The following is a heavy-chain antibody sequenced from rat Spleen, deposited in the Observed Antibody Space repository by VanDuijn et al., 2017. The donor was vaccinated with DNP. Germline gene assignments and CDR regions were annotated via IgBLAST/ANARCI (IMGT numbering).Heavy chain of an antibody. CDR1: GFTFSDYA. V-gene: IGHV5-17*01. D-gene: IGHD1-11*01. CDR2: ISYDGSRT. Sequence: EVQLVESGGGLVQPGRSLKLSCAASGFTFSDYAMAWVRQAPKKGLEWVATISYDGSRTYYRDSVKGRFTISRDNAKSTLYLQMDSLRSEDTATYYCARHVTTEGIKNWGQGVMVTVSS. J-gene: IGHJ2*01. CDR3: ARHVTTEGIKN.